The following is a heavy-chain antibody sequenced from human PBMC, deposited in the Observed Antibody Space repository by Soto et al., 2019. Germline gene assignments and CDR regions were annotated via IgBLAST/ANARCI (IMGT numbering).Heavy chain of an antibody. CDR1: GGSISSGGYY. J-gene: IGHJ4*02. CDR3: ARVASGYGLDY. D-gene: IGHD5-12*01. Sequence: SETLSLTCTVSGGSISSGGYYWSWIRQHPGKGLEWIGYIYYSGSTYYNPSLKSRVTISVDTSKNQFSLKLSSVTAADTAVYYCARVASGYGLDYWGQGTLVTVS. CDR2: IYYSGST. V-gene: IGHV4-31*03.